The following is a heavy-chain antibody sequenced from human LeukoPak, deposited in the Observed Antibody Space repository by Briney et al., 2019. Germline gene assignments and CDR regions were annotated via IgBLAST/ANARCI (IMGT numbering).Heavy chain of an antibody. V-gene: IGHV3-48*03. Sequence: GGSLRLSCAASGFTFSSYEMNWVRQAPGKGLEWVSYISSSGSTIYYADSVKGRFTISRDNARNSLYLQMNSLRAEDTAVYYCARGPHYYGSGSEDKPLNYWGQGTLVTVSS. D-gene: IGHD3-10*01. CDR3: ARGPHYYGSGSEDKPLNY. J-gene: IGHJ4*02. CDR1: GFTFSSYE. CDR2: ISSSGSTI.